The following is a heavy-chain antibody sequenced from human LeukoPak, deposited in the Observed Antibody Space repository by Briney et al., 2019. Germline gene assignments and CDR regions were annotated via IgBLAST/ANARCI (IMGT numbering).Heavy chain of an antibody. Sequence: GGPLRLSCAASGFTFSGYYMSWIRQAPGKGLEWVSYISNSGSAMYYADSVKGRFTISRDNAKNSLYLQMNSLRAEDAAVYYCARVGKERGYTYGYDLAYWGQGTLVTVSS. D-gene: IGHD5-18*01. V-gene: IGHV3-11*01. J-gene: IGHJ4*02. CDR1: GFTFSGYY. CDR2: ISNSGSAM. CDR3: ARVGKERGYTYGYDLAY.